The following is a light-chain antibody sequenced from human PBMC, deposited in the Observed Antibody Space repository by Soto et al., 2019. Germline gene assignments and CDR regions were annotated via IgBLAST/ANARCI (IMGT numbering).Light chain of an antibody. CDR1: QSVVTY. V-gene: IGKV3-11*01. CDR2: DAS. J-gene: IGKJ4*01. Sequence: EIVLTQSPATLSLSPGEGATLSCRASQSVVTYLAWYQQKAGQPPSLLIYDASNRATGIPARFSGSGSGTDFTLTIGSLEPEDFAVYYCQQRATWPHTFGGGTKVEI. CDR3: QQRATWPHT.